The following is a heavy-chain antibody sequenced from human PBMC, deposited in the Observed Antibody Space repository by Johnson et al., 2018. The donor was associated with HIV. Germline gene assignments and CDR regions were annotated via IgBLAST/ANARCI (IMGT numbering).Heavy chain of an antibody. CDR1: GFTVRSNY. J-gene: IGHJ3*02. D-gene: IGHD1-1*01. V-gene: IGHV3-66*02. Sequence: VQLVESGGGVVQPGRSLRLSCAASGFTVRSNYMSWVRQAPGKGLECVSVIYSGGSTYYADSVKGRFSISRYNSKNTLYFQMNSLRAEDTAVYYCARGTEGDGAFDIWGQGTMVSVSS. CDR2: IYSGGST. CDR3: ARGTEGDGAFDI.